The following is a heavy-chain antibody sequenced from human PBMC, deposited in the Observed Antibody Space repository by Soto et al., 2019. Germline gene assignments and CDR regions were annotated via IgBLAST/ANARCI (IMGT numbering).Heavy chain of an antibody. V-gene: IGHV4-31*01. CDR3: PRGILV. CDR1: GGSINSGGYC. Sequence: QVQLQESGPGLVKPSQTLSLTCTVSGGSINSGGYCWSWIRQHPGKGLDWIGCISYGGSTSYNPSLKSPVTISVDTSKNQFSLKLTSVTAADTAVYYCPRGILVWGQGALITVSS. J-gene: IGHJ4*02. D-gene: IGHD5-18*01. CDR2: ISYGGST.